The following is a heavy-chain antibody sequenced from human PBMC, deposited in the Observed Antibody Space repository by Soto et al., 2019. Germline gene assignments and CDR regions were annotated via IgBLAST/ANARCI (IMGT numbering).Heavy chain of an antibody. J-gene: IGHJ3*01. Sequence: SETLSLTCAVSGFFISSGTYWCWIRKPPGKGLEWIGSIFHGGNTYFNPSLKSRVTISVDMSKNQFSLKLNSVTAADTAVSYCARARWYDAFDVWGQGTVVTVSS. CDR2: IFHGGNT. CDR1: GFFISSGTY. V-gene: IGHV4-38-2*01. D-gene: IGHD2-15*01. CDR3: ARARWYDAFDV.